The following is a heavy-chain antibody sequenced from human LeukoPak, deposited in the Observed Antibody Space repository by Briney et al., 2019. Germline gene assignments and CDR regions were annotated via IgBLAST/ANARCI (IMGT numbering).Heavy chain of an antibody. Sequence: GSLIISCGASGFTFSSYAMSWVRQAPGKGLEWVSVVSGSGSSTYYADSVKGRFTISRDNSKNTLYLQMNSLRAEDTAVYFCAKAQRTIRQYFYDGMDVWGQGATVTVSS. V-gene: IGHV3-23*01. CDR3: AKAQRTIRQYFYDGMDV. D-gene: IGHD3-9*01. J-gene: IGHJ6*02. CDR1: GFTFSSYA. CDR2: VSGSGSST.